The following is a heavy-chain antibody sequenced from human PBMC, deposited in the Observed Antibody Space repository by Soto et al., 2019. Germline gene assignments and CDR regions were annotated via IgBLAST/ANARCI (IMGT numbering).Heavy chain of an antibody. Sequence: RLSCAASGFTFSNAWMSWVRQAPGKGLEWVGRIKSKTDGGTKDYAAPVKGRFTISRDDSKNTLYLQMNSLKTEDTAVYYCTARLLWFGEPLIDYWGQGTLVTVSS. CDR3: TARLLWFGEPLIDY. CDR1: GFTFSNAW. D-gene: IGHD3-10*01. CDR2: IKSKTDGGTK. J-gene: IGHJ4*02. V-gene: IGHV3-15*01.